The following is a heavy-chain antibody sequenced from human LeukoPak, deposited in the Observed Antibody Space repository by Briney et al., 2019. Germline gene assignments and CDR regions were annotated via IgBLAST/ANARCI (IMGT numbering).Heavy chain of an antibody. V-gene: IGHV1-2*02. J-gene: IGHJ4*02. CDR2: MNPKNGGT. CDR3: TRALAF. Sequence: ASVKVSCRASGYTFTGNYIHWLRQAPGQGLEWMGWMNPKNGGTSYALRFQGRVTMTGDTSINTAYLNLSGLRSDDSALYYCTRALAFWGPGALVTVSS. CDR1: GYTFTGNY.